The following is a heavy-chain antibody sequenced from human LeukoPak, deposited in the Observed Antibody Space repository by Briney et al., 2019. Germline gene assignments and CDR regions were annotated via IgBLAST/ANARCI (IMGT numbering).Heavy chain of an antibody. CDR2: INPNSGGT. D-gene: IGHD6-25*01. J-gene: IGHJ5*02. Sequence: ASVKVSCKASGYTFTGYYMHWVRQAPGQGLEWMGWINPNSGGTNYAQKFQGRVTMTRDTSISTAYMELSRLRSDDTAVYYCARDPAAGFPYNWFDPWGQGTLVTVSS. V-gene: IGHV1-2*02. CDR1: GYTFTGYY. CDR3: ARDPAAGFPYNWFDP.